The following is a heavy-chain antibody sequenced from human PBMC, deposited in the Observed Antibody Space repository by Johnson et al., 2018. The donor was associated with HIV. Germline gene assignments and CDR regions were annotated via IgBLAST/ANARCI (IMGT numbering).Heavy chain of an antibody. CDR3: AKSQDRSAYDYDFDI. CDR1: GFTVSSNE. D-gene: IGHD3-22*01. J-gene: IGHJ3*02. V-gene: IGHV3-38-3*01. Sequence: VQLVESRGVLVQPGGSLRLSCAASGFTVSSNEMSWVRQAPGKGLEWVSSISGGSTYYADSRKGRFTISRDNSKNTLYLQMSSLRAEDTAVYYCAKSQDRSAYDYDFDIWGQGTMVTVSS. CDR2: ISGGST.